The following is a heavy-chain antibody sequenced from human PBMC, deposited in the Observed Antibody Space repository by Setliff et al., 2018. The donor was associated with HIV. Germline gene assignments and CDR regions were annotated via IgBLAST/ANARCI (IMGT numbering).Heavy chain of an antibody. CDR3: ARDRRYYDSSGYWYNWFDP. D-gene: IGHD3-22*01. CDR1: GASISSGGYY. J-gene: IGHJ5*02. V-gene: IGHV4-61*08. Sequence: SETLSLTCTVSGASISSGGYYWSWIRQPPGKGLEWIGYFYYSGSTNYNPSLKSRVTISGDSSKNQVSLMLSSVTAADTAVYYCARDRRYYDSSGYWYNWFDPWGQGTLVTVSS. CDR2: FYYSGST.